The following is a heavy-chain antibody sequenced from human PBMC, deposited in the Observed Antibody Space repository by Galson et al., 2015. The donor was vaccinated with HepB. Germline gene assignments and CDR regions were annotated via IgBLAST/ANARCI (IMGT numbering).Heavy chain of an antibody. V-gene: IGHV1-18*04. Sequence: PVKDSCKASGYTFTSYGISWVRQAPGQGLEWMGWISAYNGNTNDAQKLQGRVTMTTDTSTSTAYMELRSLRSDDTAVYYCARDEATVTTDYWGQGTLVTVSS. CDR2: ISAYNGNT. CDR3: ARDEATVTTDY. CDR1: GYTFTSYG. J-gene: IGHJ4*02. D-gene: IGHD4-17*01.